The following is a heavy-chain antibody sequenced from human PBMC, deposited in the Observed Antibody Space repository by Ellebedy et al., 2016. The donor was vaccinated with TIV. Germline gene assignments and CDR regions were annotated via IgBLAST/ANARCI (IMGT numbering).Heavy chain of an antibody. V-gene: IGHV3-33*01. CDR3: ARHDYGSGSYYSHEFDY. J-gene: IGHJ4*02. CDR2: LWSDGSNK. D-gene: IGHD3-10*01. CDR1: GFTFSSYV. Sequence: GGSLRLXXAASGFTFSSYVMHWVRQAPGKGLEWVAALWSDGSNKAYADSVKGRFTISRDTSKDTLYLQMNSLRAEDTAVYYCARHDYGSGSYYSHEFDYWGQGTLVTVSS.